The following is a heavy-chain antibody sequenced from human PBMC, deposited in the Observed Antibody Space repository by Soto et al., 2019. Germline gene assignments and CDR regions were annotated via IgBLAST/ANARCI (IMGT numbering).Heavy chain of an antibody. Sequence: GGSLRLSCAASGFTFSSYAMSWVRQAPGKGLEWVSAISGSGGSTYYADSVKGRFTISRDNSKNTLYLQMNSLRAEDTAVYYCAKGGYCSSTSCYRRYGMDVWGQGTTVTVSS. V-gene: IGHV3-23*01. CDR1: GFTFSSYA. J-gene: IGHJ6*02. D-gene: IGHD2-2*03. CDR2: ISGSGGST. CDR3: AKGGYCSSTSCYRRYGMDV.